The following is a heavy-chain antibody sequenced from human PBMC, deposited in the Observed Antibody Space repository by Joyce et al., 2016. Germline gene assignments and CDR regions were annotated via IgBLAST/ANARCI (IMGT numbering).Heavy chain of an antibody. V-gene: IGHV3-21*01. J-gene: IGHJ4*02. CDR2: LSSSSSYI. CDR3: ARSSYTNGIFDY. Sequence: EVQLVESGGGLVKPGGSLRLSCAASGFTFSSYSMSWVRQVPGKGLERVSSLSSSSSYIKYTDSVKSRFTISRDNAKNSLYLQMNSLRVEDTAVYYWARSSYTNGIFDYWGQGTLVTVSS. D-gene: IGHD2-8*01. CDR1: GFTFSSYS.